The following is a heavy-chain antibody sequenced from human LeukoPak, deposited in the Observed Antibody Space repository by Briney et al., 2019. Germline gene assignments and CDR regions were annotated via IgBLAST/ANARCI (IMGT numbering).Heavy chain of an antibody. D-gene: IGHD4-11*01. J-gene: IGHJ5*02. V-gene: IGHV3-23*01. CDR3: AKGYNYSKGWFDP. CDR1: GFTFSSYA. CDR2: ISASGGST. Sequence: GGSLRLSCAASGFTFSSYAMSWVRQAPGKGLEWVSAISASGGSTYYADSVKGRFTSSRDNSKNTLYPQMNSLRAEDTAVYYCAKGYNYSKGWFDPWGQGTLVTVSS.